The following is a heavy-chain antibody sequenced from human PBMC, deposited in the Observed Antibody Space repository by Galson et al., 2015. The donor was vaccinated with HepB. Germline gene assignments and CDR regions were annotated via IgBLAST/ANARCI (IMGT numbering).Heavy chain of an antibody. D-gene: IGHD3-22*01. CDR3: ARDASYDSSGYYVYPKDAFDI. Sequence: SVKVSCKASGYTFTSYAMNWVRQAPGQGLEWMGWINTNTGNPTYAQGFTGRFVFSLDTSVSTAYLQISSLKAEDTAVYYCARDASYDSSGYYVYPKDAFDIWGQGTMVTVSS. V-gene: IGHV7-4-1*02. J-gene: IGHJ3*02. CDR1: GYTFTSYA. CDR2: INTNTGNP.